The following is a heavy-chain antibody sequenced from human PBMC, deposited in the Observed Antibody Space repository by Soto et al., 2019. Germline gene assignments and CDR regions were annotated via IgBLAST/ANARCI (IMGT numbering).Heavy chain of an antibody. CDR3: ARHGGMVRGVTWDWFDP. D-gene: IGHD3-10*01. Sequence: SETLSLTCTVSGGSISSYYWSWIRQPPGKGLEWIGYIYYSGSTNYNPSLKSRVTISVDTSKNQFSLKLSSVTAADTAVYYCARHGGMVRGVTWDWFDPWGQGTLVTVSS. CDR1: GGSISSYY. J-gene: IGHJ5*02. V-gene: IGHV4-59*08. CDR2: IYYSGST.